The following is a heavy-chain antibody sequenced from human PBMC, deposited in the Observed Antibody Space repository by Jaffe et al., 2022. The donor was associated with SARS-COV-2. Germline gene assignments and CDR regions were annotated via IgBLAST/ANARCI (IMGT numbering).Heavy chain of an antibody. CDR2: IYRGGST. V-gene: IGHV3-66*02. CDR3: ARGANSSPWNGMDV. J-gene: IGHJ6*02. D-gene: IGHD6-6*01. CDR1: GFNVSSNY. Sequence: EVQLVESGGGLVQPGGSLRLACVASGFNVSSNYMNWVRQAPGRGLEWVSLIYRGGSTFYADSVKGRFTISRDNSKNTVYVQMNSLRAEDTAVYYCARGANSSPWNGMDVWGQGTTVTVSS.